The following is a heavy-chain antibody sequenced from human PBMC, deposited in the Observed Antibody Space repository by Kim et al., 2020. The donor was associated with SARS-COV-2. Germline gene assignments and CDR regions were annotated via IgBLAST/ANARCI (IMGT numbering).Heavy chain of an antibody. V-gene: IGHV3-53*01. CDR2: IYSGGST. CDR1: GFTVSSNY. J-gene: IGHJ4*02. Sequence: GGSLRLSCAASGFTVSSNYMSWVRQAPGKGLEWVSVIYSGGSTYYADSVKGRFTISRDNSKNTLYLQMSSLRAEDTAVYYCARDSSGYSGLGYWGLGTLGTVSS. D-gene: IGHD3-22*01. CDR3: ARDSSGYSGLGY.